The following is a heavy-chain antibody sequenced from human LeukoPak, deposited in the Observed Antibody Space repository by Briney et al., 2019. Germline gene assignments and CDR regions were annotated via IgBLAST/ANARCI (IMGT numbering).Heavy chain of an antibody. CDR3: ARALLVGTTEEFGY. J-gene: IGHJ4*02. Sequence: SETLSLTCTVSGGSISSSSYYWGWIRQPPGKGLEWIGSIYYSGTTYCNPSLKRRVTISVDTSKNQFSLKLSSVTAADTAVYYCARALLVGTTEEFGYWGQGTLVTVSS. D-gene: IGHD1-26*01. V-gene: IGHV4-39*01. CDR1: GGSISSSSYY. CDR2: IYYSGTT.